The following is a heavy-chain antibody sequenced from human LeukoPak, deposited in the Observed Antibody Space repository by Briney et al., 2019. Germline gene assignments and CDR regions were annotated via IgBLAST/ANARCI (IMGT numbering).Heavy chain of an antibody. D-gene: IGHD5-12*01. J-gene: IGHJ3*02. CDR3: ARDLGYSAYATVRGYAVDI. CDR1: GFTVSTNY. Sequence: PGGSLRLSCGASGFTVSTNYMNWVRQAPGTGLEWVSIIYSGGSTYYADSVKGRFTISRDISQNTLYLQMNSLRAEDTAVYYWARDLGYSAYATVRGYAVDIWGQGTMVTVSS. CDR2: IYSGGST. V-gene: IGHV3-66*01.